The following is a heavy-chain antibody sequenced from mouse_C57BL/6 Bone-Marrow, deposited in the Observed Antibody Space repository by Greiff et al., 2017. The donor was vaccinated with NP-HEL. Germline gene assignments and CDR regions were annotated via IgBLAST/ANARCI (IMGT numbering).Heavy chain of an antibody. CDR3: ARAIWDYAMDY. CDR2: ISDGGSYT. CDR1: GFTFSSYA. J-gene: IGHJ4*01. Sequence: EVQLVESGGGLVKPGGSLKLSCAASGFTFSSYAMSWVRQTPEKRLEWVATISDGGSYTYYPDNGKGRFTISRDNAKNNLYLQMSHLKSEDTSMYYCARAIWDYAMDYWGQGTSVTVSS. V-gene: IGHV5-4*01. D-gene: IGHD1-1*02.